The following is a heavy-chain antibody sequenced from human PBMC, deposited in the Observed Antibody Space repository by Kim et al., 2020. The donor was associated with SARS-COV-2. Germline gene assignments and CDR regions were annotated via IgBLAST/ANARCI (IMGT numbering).Heavy chain of an antibody. D-gene: IGHD3-16*02. J-gene: IGHJ6*02. CDR2: IYYSGST. CDR3: ARARPSRGGYDYVWGSYRSDDYGMDV. Sequence: SETLSLTCTVSGGSISSYYWSWIRQPPGKGLEWIGYIYYSGSTNYNPSLRSRVTISVDTSKNQFSLKLSSVTAADTAVYYCARARPSRGGYDYVWGSYRSDDYGMDVWGQGTTVTVS. V-gene: IGHV4-59*01. CDR1: GGSISSYY.